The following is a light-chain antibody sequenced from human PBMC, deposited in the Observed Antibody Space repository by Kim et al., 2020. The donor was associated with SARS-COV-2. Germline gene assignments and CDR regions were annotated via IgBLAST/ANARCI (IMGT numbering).Light chain of an antibody. J-gene: IGKJ5*01. CDR1: QGLGSW. CDR2: AES. Sequence: ASEGDRDTRTCGERQGLGSWLAWYQEKPWKPHNLLMYAESKLQDGVPSRFSTSESGTDFTLTITSVQPEDCATYFCQQAKALPIAFGQGKRLEIK. V-gene: IGKV1-12*01. CDR3: QQAKALPIA.